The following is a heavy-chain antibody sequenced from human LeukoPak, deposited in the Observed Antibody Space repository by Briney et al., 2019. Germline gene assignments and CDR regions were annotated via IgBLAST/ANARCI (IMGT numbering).Heavy chain of an antibody. CDR2: INGDGSAT. D-gene: IGHD7-27*01. V-gene: IGHV3-74*01. CDR1: GFTFSGHW. J-gene: IGHJ4*02. Sequence: PGGSLRLSCAASGFTFSGHWMYWLRQAPGKGLGWVSRINGDGSATNYAGSMKGRFTISRDNARNIVYLQMNSLREDDTAVYYCARDLNWGQVDYWGQGTLVTVFS. CDR3: ARDLNWGQVDY.